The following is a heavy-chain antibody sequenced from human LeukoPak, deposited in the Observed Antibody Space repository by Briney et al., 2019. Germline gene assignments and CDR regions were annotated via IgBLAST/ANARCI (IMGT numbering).Heavy chain of an antibody. Sequence: AGGSLRPSCSASGFTFSAYRMHWVRQAPGKGLVWVSRLESDGSSTAYADSVKGRFTISRDNAENTVYLQMDSLRVEDTAVYYCASLGSRDASKGGDFWGQGTLVTVSS. CDR2: LESDGSST. J-gene: IGHJ4*02. V-gene: IGHV3-74*01. CDR1: GFTFSAYR. CDR3: ASLGSRDASKGGDF. D-gene: IGHD5-24*01.